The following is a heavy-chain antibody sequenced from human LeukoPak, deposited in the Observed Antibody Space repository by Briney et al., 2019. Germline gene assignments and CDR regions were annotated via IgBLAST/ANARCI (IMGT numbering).Heavy chain of an antibody. V-gene: IGHV3-23*01. CDR2: LSDRT. CDR1: GFTFSRYA. CDR3: ARSRGPGSHWFDP. D-gene: IGHD3-10*01. Sequence: GGSLRLSCAASGFTFSRYALSWVRQAPGKGLEWVSTLSDRTYYADSVQGRFTISGDRSKNTLYLQMASLTSDDTAVYFCARSRGPGSHWFDPWGQGTLVTVSS. J-gene: IGHJ5*02.